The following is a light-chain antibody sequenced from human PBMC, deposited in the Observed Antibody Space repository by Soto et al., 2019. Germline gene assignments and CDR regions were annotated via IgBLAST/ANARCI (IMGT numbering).Light chain of an antibody. Sequence: DIQMTQSPSTLSASVGDRVTITCRASQGISNWLAWYQQKPGKAPKLLIYDGSSLKSGVPSRFSGSGSGTDFTLTISSLHPDDFATYYCQQYDTFSSFGQGPKVEIK. J-gene: IGKJ1*01. CDR2: DGS. CDR3: QQYDTFSS. V-gene: IGKV1-5*01. CDR1: QGISNW.